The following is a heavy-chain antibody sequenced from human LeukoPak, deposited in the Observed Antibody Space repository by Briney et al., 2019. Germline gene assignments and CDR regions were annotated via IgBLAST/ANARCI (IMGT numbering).Heavy chain of an antibody. CDR3: AKTRGVITMIVVVTYYFDY. Sequence: GGSLRLSCAASGFTFSSYSMNWVRQAPGKGLEWVSAISGSGGSTYYADSVKGRFTISRDNSKNTLYLQMNSLRAEDTAVYYCAKTRGVITMIVVVTYYFDYWGQGTLVTVSS. J-gene: IGHJ4*02. V-gene: IGHV3-23*01. CDR1: GFTFSSYS. CDR2: ISGSGGST. D-gene: IGHD3-22*01.